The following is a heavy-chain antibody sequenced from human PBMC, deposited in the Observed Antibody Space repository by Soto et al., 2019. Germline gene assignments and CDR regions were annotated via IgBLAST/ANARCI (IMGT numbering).Heavy chain of an antibody. V-gene: IGHV3-74*01. J-gene: IGHJ6*03. CDR3: ARGWFGPDV. D-gene: IGHD3-10*01. Sequence: EVQLVESGGGLVQPGGTLRLSCAASKFTFSGRSVHWVRQAPGKGLVWVSGIDKVGTDSTYADSVKGRFTSSRDNAKNTVYLQMNSLRVEDTAVYYCARGWFGPDVWGKGTTVTVSS. CDR1: KFTFSGRS. CDR2: IDKVGTDS.